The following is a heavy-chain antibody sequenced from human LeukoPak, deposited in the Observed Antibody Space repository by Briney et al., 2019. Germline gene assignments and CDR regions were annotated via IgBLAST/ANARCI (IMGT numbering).Heavy chain of an antibody. CDR1: GFTFSNYA. D-gene: IGHD2-21*01. CDR2: ISGSGANT. Sequence: PGGSLRLSCAASGFTFSNYAMSWVRQAPGKGLEWVSGISGSGANTYHADSVKGRFTISRDNSKNTLYVQMNSLRAEDTAVYYCATEKGDSPDCWGQGTLVTVSS. CDR3: ATEKGDSPDC. J-gene: IGHJ4*02. V-gene: IGHV3-23*01.